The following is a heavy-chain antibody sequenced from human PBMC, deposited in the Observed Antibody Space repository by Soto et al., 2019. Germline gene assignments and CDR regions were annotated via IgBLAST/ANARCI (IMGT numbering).Heavy chain of an antibody. V-gene: IGHV4-59*08. CDR3: ARVRNRGYSYGDY. J-gene: IGHJ4*02. Sequence: PSETLSLTCTVSGGSISSYYWSWIRQPPGKGLEWIGYIYYSGSTNYNPSLKSRVTISVDTSKNQFSLKLSSVTAADTAVYYCARVRNRGYSYGDYWGQGTLVTVSS. CDR2: IYYSGST. CDR1: GGSISSYY. D-gene: IGHD5-18*01.